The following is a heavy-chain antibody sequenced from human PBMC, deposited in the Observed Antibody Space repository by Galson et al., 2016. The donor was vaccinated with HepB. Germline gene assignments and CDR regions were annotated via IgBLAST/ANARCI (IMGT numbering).Heavy chain of an antibody. CDR1: GISFSTHG. V-gene: IGHV3-23*01. Sequence: SLRLSCAGSGISFSTHGMSWVRQAPGKGLEWVAGIRGSGSRTYYADSVRGRFTISRDNSKSTLYLQMNSLRAEDTAVYYCAKDLNSAWFVPRDSWGQGTLVTVSS. J-gene: IGHJ4*02. CDR3: AKDLNSAWFVPRDS. CDR2: IRGSGSRT. D-gene: IGHD3-10*01.